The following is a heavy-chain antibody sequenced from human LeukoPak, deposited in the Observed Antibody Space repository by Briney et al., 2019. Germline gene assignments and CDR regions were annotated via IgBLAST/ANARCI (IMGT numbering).Heavy chain of an antibody. J-gene: IGHJ6*03. V-gene: IGHV4-59*01. CDR1: GGSISSYY. CDR3: ARALGGIAAAGSHYYYMDV. Sequence: PSETLSLTCTVSGGSISSYYWSWIRQPPGKGLEWIGYIYYSGSTNYNPSLKSRVTISVDTSKNQFSLRLSSVTAADTAVYYCARALGGIAAAGSHYYYMDVWGKGTTVTVSS. D-gene: IGHD6-13*01. CDR2: IYYSGST.